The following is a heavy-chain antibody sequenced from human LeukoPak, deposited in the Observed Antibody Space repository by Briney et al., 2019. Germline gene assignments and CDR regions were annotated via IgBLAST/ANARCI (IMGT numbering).Heavy chain of an antibody. J-gene: IGHJ4*02. CDR1: GGTFSSFG. V-gene: IGHV1-69*04. Sequence: SVKVSCKASGGTFSSFGITWVRQAPGQGLEWMGRIIPILGIANYAQKFQGRVTITADKSTRTVFMELSSLGSEDTAVYYCASDGGLTGDDFDYWGQGTLVTVSS. CDR3: ASDGGLTGDDFDY. D-gene: IGHD7-27*01. CDR2: IIPILGIA.